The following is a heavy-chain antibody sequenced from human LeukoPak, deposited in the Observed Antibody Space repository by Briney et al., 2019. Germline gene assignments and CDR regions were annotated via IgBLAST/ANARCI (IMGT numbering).Heavy chain of an antibody. Sequence: PSETLSLTCTVSGGSISSGSYYWSWIRQPAGKGLEWIGRIYTSGSTNYNPSLKSRVTISVDTSKNQFSLKLSSVTAVDTAVYYYASSGDAYRGVRGWNWGQGTLVTVSS. CDR1: GGSISSGSYY. CDR2: IYTSGST. CDR3: ASSGDAYRGVRGWN. J-gene: IGHJ4*02. V-gene: IGHV4-61*02. D-gene: IGHD3-10*01.